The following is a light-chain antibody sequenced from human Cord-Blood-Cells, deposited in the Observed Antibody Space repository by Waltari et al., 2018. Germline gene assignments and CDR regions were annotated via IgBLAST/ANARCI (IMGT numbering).Light chain of an antibody. Sequence: QSALTQPASVSGSPGQSITISCTGTSSDVGGYNYVSWYQQHQGKAPKLMIYDVSNRPSGVSNRFSGSKSGNTASLTISGLQAEDEADYYGSSYTSSSTLVVFGGGTKLTVL. CDR1: SSDVGGYNY. J-gene: IGLJ2*01. CDR3: SSYTSSSTLVV. CDR2: DVS. V-gene: IGLV2-14*01.